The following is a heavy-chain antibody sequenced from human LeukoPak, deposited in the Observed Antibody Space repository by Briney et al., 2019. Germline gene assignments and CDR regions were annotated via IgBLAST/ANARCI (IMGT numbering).Heavy chain of an antibody. V-gene: IGHV3-23*01. CDR1: GFTFSSYA. CDR3: AKVFKRGVTMVWGVTGWE. J-gene: IGHJ4*02. CDR2: ISGSGGST. Sequence: PGGSLTLSCAASGFTFSSYAMSWVRQAPGKGLEWVSAISGSGGSTYYADSVKGRFTMSGDNSKNTLYLQMNSLRAEDTAVYYCAKVFKRGVTMVWGVTGWEWGQGTLVTVSS. D-gene: IGHD3-10*01.